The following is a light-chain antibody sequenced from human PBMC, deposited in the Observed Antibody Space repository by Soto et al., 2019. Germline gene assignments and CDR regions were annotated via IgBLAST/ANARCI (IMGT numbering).Light chain of an antibody. CDR3: QQYSISPPT. V-gene: IGKV3-20*01. CDR2: GAS. Sequence: EIVLTQSPGTLSLSPGERATLSCRASQSVTSTYVACVQQKPGQAPRLLIFGASNRATGIPDRFSGSGSGTDFTLTISRLEPEDFAVYYCQQYSISPPTFGGGTKVDIK. J-gene: IGKJ4*01. CDR1: QSVTSTY.